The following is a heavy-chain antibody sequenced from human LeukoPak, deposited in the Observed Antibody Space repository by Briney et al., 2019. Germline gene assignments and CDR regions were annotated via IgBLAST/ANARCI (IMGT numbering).Heavy chain of an antibody. Sequence: GGSLRLSCAASGFTFSSYWMHWVRQAPGKGLVWVSRINSDGSTTNYADSVKGRFTISRDNAKNTLYLQMNSLRAEDTAVYYCVRGLQEWDLRRDYWGQGTLVTVSS. V-gene: IGHV3-74*01. D-gene: IGHD1-26*01. CDR2: INSDGSTT. J-gene: IGHJ4*02. CDR1: GFTFSSYW. CDR3: VRGLQEWDLRRDY.